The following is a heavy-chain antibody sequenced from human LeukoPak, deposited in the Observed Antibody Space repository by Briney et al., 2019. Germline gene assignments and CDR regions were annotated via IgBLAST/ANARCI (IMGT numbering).Heavy chain of an antibody. J-gene: IGHJ4*02. V-gene: IGHV1-18*01. Sequence: ASVKVSCKASGYTFTSYDISWVRQAPGQGLEWMGWLSPYNGNAYYAQKFQGRVTMTRDTSISTAYMELSRLRSDDTAVYYCARVELSFELPGYWGQGTLVTVSS. CDR3: ARVELSFELPGY. CDR2: LSPYNGNA. D-gene: IGHD3-10*01. CDR1: GYTFTSYD.